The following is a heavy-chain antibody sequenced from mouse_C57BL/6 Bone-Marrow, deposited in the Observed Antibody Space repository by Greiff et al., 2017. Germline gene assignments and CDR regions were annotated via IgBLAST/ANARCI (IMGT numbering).Heavy chain of an antibody. V-gene: IGHV2-4*01. CDR1: GFSLTSYG. CDR3: ANHYYGNYPRAMDY. J-gene: IGHJ4*01. Sequence: QVQLQQSGPGLVQPSQSLSITCTVSGFSLTSYGVHWVHQPPGKGLEWLGVIWSGGSTDYNAAFISRLSISKDNSKSQVFFKMNSLQADDTAIYYCANHYYGNYPRAMDYWGQGTSVTVSS. D-gene: IGHD2-1*01. CDR2: IWSGGST.